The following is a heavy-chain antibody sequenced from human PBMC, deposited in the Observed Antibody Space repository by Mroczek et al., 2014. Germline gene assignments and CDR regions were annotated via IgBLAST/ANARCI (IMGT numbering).Heavy chain of an antibody. J-gene: IGHJ6*03. Sequence: ESGGGVVQPGRSLRLSCAASGFTFSSYAMHWVRQAPGKGLEWVSAIGTAGDTYYPGSVKGRFTISRENAKNSLYLQMNSLRAGDTAVYYCARGPRGEVVVPAAIGNYYYYYMDVWGKGTTVTVSS. CDR2: IGTAGDT. V-gene: IGHV3-13*01. CDR3: ARGPRGEVVVPAAIGNYYYYYMDV. D-gene: IGHD2-2*02. CDR1: GFTFSSYA.